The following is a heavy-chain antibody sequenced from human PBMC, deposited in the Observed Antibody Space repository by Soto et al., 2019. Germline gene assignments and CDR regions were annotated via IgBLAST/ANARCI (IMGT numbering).Heavy chain of an antibody. V-gene: IGHV1-69*13. CDR1: GGTFSSYA. Sequence: GASVKVSCKASGGTFSSYAISWVRQAPGQGLEWMGGIIPIFGTANYAQKFQGRVTITADESTSTAYMELSSLRSEDTAVYYCARYSSGGSCYSRYGMDVWGQGTTVTVSS. CDR2: IIPIFGTA. CDR3: ARYSSGGSCYSRYGMDV. J-gene: IGHJ6*02. D-gene: IGHD2-15*01.